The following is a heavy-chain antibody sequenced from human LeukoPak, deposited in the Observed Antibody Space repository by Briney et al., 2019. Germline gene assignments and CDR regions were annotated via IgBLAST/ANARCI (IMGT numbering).Heavy chain of an antibody. V-gene: IGHV4-30-4*02. D-gene: IGHD3-3*01. CDR2: IYYSGST. J-gene: IGHJ5*02. CDR3: ARGPPWYDFWSGYYNNWFDP. Sequence: PSETLSLTCTVSGGSISSGDYYWSWIRQPPGKGLEWIGYIYYSGSTYYNPSLKSRVTISVDTSKNQFSLKLSSVTAADTAVYYCARGPPWYDFWSGYYNNWFDPWGQGTLVTVSS. CDR1: GGSISSGDYY.